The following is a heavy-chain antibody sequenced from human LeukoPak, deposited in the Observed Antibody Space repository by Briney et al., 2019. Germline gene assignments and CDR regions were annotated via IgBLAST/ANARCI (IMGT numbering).Heavy chain of an antibody. J-gene: IGHJ4*02. D-gene: IGHD1-26*01. CDR3: ARTLNSGSYSCVDY. CDR1: GYTFTGYY. CDR2: INPNSGGT. Sequence: ASVKVSCKASGYTFTGYYMHWVRQAPGQGLEWMGWINPNSGGTNYAQKFQGRVTMTRDTSISTAYMELSRLRSDDTAVYYCARTLNSGSYSCVDYWGQGTLVTVSS. V-gene: IGHV1-2*02.